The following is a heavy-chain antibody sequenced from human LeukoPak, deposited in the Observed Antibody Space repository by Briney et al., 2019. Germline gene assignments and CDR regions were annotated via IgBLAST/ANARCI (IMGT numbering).Heavy chain of an antibody. CDR2: IYYSGST. V-gene: IGHV4-39*01. J-gene: IGHJ5*02. CDR1: GGSISSSSYY. CDR3: ARLGTTVTTSWFDP. Sequence: TASETLSLTCTVSGGSISSSSYYWGWIRQPPGKGLEWIGSIYYSGSTYYNPSLKSRVTISVDTSKNQFSLKLSSVTAADTAVYYCARLGTTVTTSWFDPWGQGALVTVSS. D-gene: IGHD4-17*01.